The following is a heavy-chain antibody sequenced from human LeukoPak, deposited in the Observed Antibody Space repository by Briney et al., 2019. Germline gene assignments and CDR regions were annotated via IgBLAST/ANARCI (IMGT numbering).Heavy chain of an antibody. CDR3: AKGGSSRYYYYYYMDV. D-gene: IGHD1-26*01. CDR2: INPSGGST. V-gene: IGHV1-46*01. Sequence: ASVKVSCKASGYTFTGYYMHWVRQAPGQGLEWMGIINPSGGSTSYAQKFQGRVTMTRDMSTSTVYMELSSLRSEDTAVYYCAKGGSSRYYYYYYMDVWGKGTTVTVSS. J-gene: IGHJ6*03. CDR1: GYTFTGYY.